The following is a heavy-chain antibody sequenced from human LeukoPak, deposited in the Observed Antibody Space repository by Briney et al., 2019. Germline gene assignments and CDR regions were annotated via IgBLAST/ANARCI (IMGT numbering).Heavy chain of an antibody. CDR1: GGSISSYY. D-gene: IGHD3-22*01. CDR3: ASGVGYYDSSGYSEYFQH. CDR2: IYTSGST. J-gene: IGHJ1*01. Sequence: SETPSLTCTVSGGSISSYYWSWIRQPAGKGLEWIGRIYTSGSTNYNPSLKSRVTMSVDTSKNQFSLKLSSVTAADTAVYYCASGVGYYDSSGYSEYFQHWGQGTLVTVSS. V-gene: IGHV4-4*07.